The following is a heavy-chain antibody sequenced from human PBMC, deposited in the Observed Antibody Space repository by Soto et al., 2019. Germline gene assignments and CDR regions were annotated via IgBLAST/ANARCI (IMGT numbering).Heavy chain of an antibody. J-gene: IGHJ6*02. CDR3: ARDPNDSSAYYHHYYYGMDV. D-gene: IGHD3-22*01. CDR2: INAGNGNT. V-gene: IGHV1-3*01. CDR1: GYTFTSYG. Sequence: QIQLMQSGAEVKKPGASVKVSCKASGYTFTSYGIHWVRQAPGQRLEWTGWINAGNGNTKYSEKFQGRVTITRDTSASTAYLELSSLRSEDTAVNYCARDPNDSSAYYHHYYYGMDVGGQGTTVTVSS.